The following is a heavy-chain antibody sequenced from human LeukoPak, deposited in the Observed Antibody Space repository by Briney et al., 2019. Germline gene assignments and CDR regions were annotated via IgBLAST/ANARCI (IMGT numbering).Heavy chain of an antibody. V-gene: IGHV3-15*01. CDR2: IKSKTDGGTT. D-gene: IGHD5-24*01. CDR1: EFTINDAW. J-gene: IGHJ1*01. CDR3: SSWGSTPGVSSDGY. Sequence: PGGSLRRSCAASEFTINDAWMSWVRKAPGKGLEWVGRIKSKTDGGTTEYAAPVKGRFTISRDDSKNTLYLQMNSLKTEDTAMYYCSSWGSTPGVSSDGYWGQGHPGHRLL.